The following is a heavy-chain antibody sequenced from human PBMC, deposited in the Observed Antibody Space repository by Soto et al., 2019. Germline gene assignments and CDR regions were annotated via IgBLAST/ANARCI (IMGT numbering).Heavy chain of an antibody. D-gene: IGHD4-17*01. CDR2: IKQDGSDK. V-gene: IGHV3-7*04. J-gene: IGHJ4*02. Sequence: PGGSLRLSCAASGFTFSSYWMTWVRQAPGKGLEWVANIKQDGSDKYYVDSVKGRFTISRDNAKDSLHLQINSLRAEDTAVYYCVRSRYGGCFDFWGKGTLVTVSS. CDR3: VRSRYGGCFDF. CDR1: GFTFSSYW.